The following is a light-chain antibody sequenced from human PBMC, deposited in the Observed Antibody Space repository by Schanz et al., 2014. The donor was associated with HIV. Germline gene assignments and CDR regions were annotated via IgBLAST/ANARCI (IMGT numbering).Light chain of an antibody. V-gene: IGLV1-44*01. J-gene: IGLJ2*01. Sequence: QSVLTQPPSASGTPGQKVTISCSGSRSTIERRAVDWYQHLPGTAPRLLIYKNDQRPSGVPDRFSGSKSGFSASLVITDLQAEDEGDYYCQSFDVSLGGVIFGVGTKLTVL. CDR3: QSFDVSLGGVI. CDR2: KND. CDR1: RSTIERRA.